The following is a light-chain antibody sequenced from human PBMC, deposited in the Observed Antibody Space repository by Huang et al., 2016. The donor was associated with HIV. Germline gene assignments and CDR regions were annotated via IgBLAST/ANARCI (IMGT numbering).Light chain of an antibody. J-gene: IGKJ1*01. V-gene: IGKV1-39*01. CDR2: AAS. CDR1: QSITNY. CDR3: QQSYSIPWT. Sequence: IQMTQSPSSLPAFVGDRVPITCRASQSITNYFNWFQQKIGESPKLLIYAASIMQSGVPLRFGGSGSGTNFSLTITNLQSEDFAVYYCQQSYSIPWTFGQGTRVEI.